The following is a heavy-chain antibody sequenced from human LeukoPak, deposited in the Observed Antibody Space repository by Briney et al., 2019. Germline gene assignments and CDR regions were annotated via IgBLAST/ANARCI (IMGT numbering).Heavy chain of an antibody. J-gene: IGHJ4*02. CDR1: GGSISSRTDY. V-gene: IGHV4-39*01. CDR2: MDYSGST. Sequence: PSETLSLTCTVSGGSISSRTDYWGWIRQPRGKGLEWIGSMDYSGSTYDNPSLRSRVTISIDTSKNQVSLKLSSVTAADTAVYYCARHGSSYYPESWGQGTLVTVSS. CDR3: ARHGSSYYPES. D-gene: IGHD6-6*01.